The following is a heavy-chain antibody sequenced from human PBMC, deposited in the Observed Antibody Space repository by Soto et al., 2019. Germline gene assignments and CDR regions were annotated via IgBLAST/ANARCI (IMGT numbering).Heavy chain of an antibody. V-gene: IGHV1-69*04. CDR3: GKDKRGYSYGCDY. Sequence: SVKVSCKASGGTFSSYTISWVRPAPGQGIEWMGRIIPILGIANYAQKFPGRVTITADKSTSTAYMELSSLRSEDTAVFYCGKDKRGYSYGCDYWGQGTLVTVSS. CDR1: GGTFSSYT. J-gene: IGHJ4*02. CDR2: IIPILGIA. D-gene: IGHD5-18*01.